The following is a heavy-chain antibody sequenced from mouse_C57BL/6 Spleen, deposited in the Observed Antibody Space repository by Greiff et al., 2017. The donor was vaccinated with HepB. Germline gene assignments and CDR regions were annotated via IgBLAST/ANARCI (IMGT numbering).Heavy chain of an antibody. D-gene: IGHD2-3*01. J-gene: IGHJ4*01. CDR2: IHPNSGST. Sequence: VQLQQSGAELVKPGASVKLSCKASGYTFTSYWMHWVKQRPGQGLEWIGMIHPNSGSTNYNEKFKSKATLTVDKSSSTAYMQLSSLTSEDSAVYYCARGWLLPYYYAMDYWGQGTSVTVSS. CDR3: ARGWLLPYYYAMDY. CDR1: GYTFTSYW. V-gene: IGHV1-64*01.